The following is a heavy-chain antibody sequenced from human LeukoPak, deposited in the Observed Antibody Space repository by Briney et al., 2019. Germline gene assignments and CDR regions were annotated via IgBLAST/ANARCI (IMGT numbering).Heavy chain of an antibody. D-gene: IGHD2-15*01. J-gene: IGHJ4*02. CDR2: INPNSGDT. CDR1: GYTFTSNK. CDR3: ARDSTKWSFDH. V-gene: IGHV1-46*01. Sequence: ASVKVSCKASGYTFTSNKMHWVRQAPGQGLEWMGKINPNSGDTTYAQKFQGRVTITRDTSTSTIYMELTSLRSEDTAVYYCARDSTKWSFDHWGQETLVTVSS.